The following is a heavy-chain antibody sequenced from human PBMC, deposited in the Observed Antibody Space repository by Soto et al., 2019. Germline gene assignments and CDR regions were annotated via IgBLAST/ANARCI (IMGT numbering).Heavy chain of an antibody. D-gene: IGHD4-17*01. CDR1: GYSFTTSG. Sequence: QAQLVQSGAEVKELGASVKVSCKASGYSFTTSGITWVRQAPGQGLEWMGWISTYNGNTNYAQKLQDRVTLTTDTSTSTAYMELRSLRSDATAVYYCARRLYGDYDYWGQGTLVTVSS. CDR2: ISTYNGNT. CDR3: ARRLYGDYDY. V-gene: IGHV1-18*01. J-gene: IGHJ4*02.